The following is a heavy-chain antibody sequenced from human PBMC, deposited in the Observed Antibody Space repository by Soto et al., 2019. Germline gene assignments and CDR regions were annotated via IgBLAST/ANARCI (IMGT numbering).Heavy chain of an antibody. CDR2: ISGSGGST. J-gene: IGHJ6*03. Sequence: GGSLRLSCAASGFTFSSYAMSWVRQAPGKGLEWVSAISGSGGSTYYADSVKGRFTISRDNSKNTLYLQMNSLRAEDTAVYYCAKEAVAGIDYYYYMDVWGKGTTVTVSS. D-gene: IGHD6-19*01. CDR1: GFTFSSYA. V-gene: IGHV3-23*01. CDR3: AKEAVAGIDYYYYMDV.